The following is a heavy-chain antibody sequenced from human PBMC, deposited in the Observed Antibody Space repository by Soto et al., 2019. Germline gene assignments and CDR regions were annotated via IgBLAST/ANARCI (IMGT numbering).Heavy chain of an antibody. V-gene: IGHV1-58*01. CDR1: GFTFTSSA. J-gene: IGHJ6*02. CDR2: IVVGSGNT. CDR3: AANTGGYYYYYGMDV. D-gene: IGHD2-8*02. Sequence: ASVKVSCKASGFTFTSSAVQWVRQARGQRLEWIGWIVVGSGNTNYAQKFQERVTITRDMSTSTAYMELSSLRSEDTAVYYCAANTGGYYYYYGMDVWGQGTTVTVSS.